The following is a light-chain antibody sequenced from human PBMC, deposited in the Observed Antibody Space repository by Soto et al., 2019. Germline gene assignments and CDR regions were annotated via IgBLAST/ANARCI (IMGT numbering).Light chain of an antibody. CDR2: AAS. Sequence: DIQMTQSPSALSASVGDRVTITCRASQTISTYLNWYQQKPGKAPKLLIYAASTLQSGVPSSFSGSGSGTDFTLTIGSLQPEDFATYYCQQSLGIPYTFGQGTRLEIK. J-gene: IGKJ2*01. V-gene: IGKV1-39*01. CDR1: QTISTY. CDR3: QQSLGIPYT.